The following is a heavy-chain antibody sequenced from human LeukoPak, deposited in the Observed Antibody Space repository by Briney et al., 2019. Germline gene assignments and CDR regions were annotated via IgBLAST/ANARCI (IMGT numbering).Heavy chain of an antibody. V-gene: IGHV1-2*02. CDR2: INPNSGGT. D-gene: IGHD5-18*01. J-gene: IGHJ4*02. CDR3: ARDAYSGFSYSYNMDY. CDR1: GNTFTNYG. Sequence: ASVKVSCKASGNTFTNYGISWVRQAPGRGLEWMGWINPNSGGTNYAQKFQGRVTMTRDTSINTAYMELSSLTSDDTAMYYCARDAYSGFSYSYNMDYWGQGTLVTVSS.